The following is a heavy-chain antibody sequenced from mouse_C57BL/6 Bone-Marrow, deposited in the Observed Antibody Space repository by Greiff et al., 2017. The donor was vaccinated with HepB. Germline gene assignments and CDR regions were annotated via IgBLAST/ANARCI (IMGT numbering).Heavy chain of an antibody. CDR3: ARGYYGSSYRFDY. D-gene: IGHD1-1*01. Sequence: QVQLKEPGAELVKPGASVKLSCKASGYTFTSYWMHWVKQRPGQGLEWIGMIHPNSGSTNYNEKFKSKATLTVDKSSSTAYMQLSSLTSEDSAVYYCARGYYGSSYRFDYWGQGTTLTVSS. CDR1: GYTFTSYW. V-gene: IGHV1-64*01. CDR2: IHPNSGST. J-gene: IGHJ2*01.